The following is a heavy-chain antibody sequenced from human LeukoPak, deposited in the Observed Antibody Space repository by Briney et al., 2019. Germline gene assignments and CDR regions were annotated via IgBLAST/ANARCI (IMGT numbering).Heavy chain of an antibody. Sequence: ASVKVSCKASGGTFSSYAISWVRQAPGQGLEWMGGIIPIFGTANYAQKFQGRVTITTDESTSTAYMELSSLRSEDTAVYYCAKGTATVTPVDYYYMDVWGKGTTVTVSS. J-gene: IGHJ6*03. CDR3: AKGTATVTPVDYYYMDV. D-gene: IGHD4-17*01. CDR1: GGTFSSYA. V-gene: IGHV1-69*05. CDR2: IIPIFGTA.